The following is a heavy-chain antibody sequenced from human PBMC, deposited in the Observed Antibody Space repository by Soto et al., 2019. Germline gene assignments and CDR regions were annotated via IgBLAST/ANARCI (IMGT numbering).Heavy chain of an antibody. Sequence: LVQSGGEMKKPGASVKVSCEASGYTFTNYGITWVRQAPGQGLEWMGWISNYNGKTNYAQILQGRVTMTTDTSTSTPYMELTSLRSDDTATYSCAIVQVYGILTRSPHRIGVWCQGTTVTVS. J-gene: IGHJ6*02. CDR1: GYTFTNYG. V-gene: IGHV1-18*01. CDR2: ISNYNGKT. D-gene: IGHD3-9*01. CDR3: AIVQVYGILTRSPHRIGV.